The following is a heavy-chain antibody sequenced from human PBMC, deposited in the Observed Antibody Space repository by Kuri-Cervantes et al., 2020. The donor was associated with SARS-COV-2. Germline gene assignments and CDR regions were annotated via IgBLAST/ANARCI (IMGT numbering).Heavy chain of an antibody. J-gene: IGHJ4*02. CDR3: AKVGGDRGYSYGLEY. Sequence: GGSLRLSCAASGFTFSSYAMSWVRQAPGKGLEWVSAISGSGGSTYYADSVEGRFTISRDNSKNTLYLQMNSLRAEDTAVYYCAKVGGDRGYSYGLEYWGQGTLVTVSS. V-gene: IGHV3-23*01. CDR2: ISGSGGST. CDR1: GFTFSSYA. D-gene: IGHD5-18*01.